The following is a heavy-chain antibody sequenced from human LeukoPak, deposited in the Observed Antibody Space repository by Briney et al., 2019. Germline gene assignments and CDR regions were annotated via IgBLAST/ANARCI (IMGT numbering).Heavy chain of an antibody. CDR1: GGSISSSSYY. D-gene: IGHD3-22*01. CDR3: AIYYDSSGYYQGYFDP. J-gene: IGHJ5*02. Sequence: PSETLSLTCTVSGGSISSSSYYWGWIRQPPGKGLEWIGSIYYSGSTYYNPSLKSRVTISVDTSKNQFSLKLSSVTDADTAVYYCAIYYDSSGYYQGYFDPWGQGTLVTVSS. V-gene: IGHV4-39*01. CDR2: IYYSGST.